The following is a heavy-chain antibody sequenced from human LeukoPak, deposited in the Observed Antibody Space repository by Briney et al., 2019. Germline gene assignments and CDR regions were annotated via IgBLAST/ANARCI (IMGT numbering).Heavy chain of an antibody. D-gene: IGHD6-13*01. J-gene: IGHJ3*01. CDR1: GFTFRSYG. CDR3: ARLSSAWSTLDAFDV. CDR2: IWYDGSNK. Sequence: GGSLRLSCAASGFTFRSYGMNWVRQAPGKGLEWVAIIWYDGSNKLYADSVKGRFTISRDNSMNTLYLQMNSLRVEDTAVYYCARLSSAWSTLDAFDVWGQGTMVTVSS. V-gene: IGHV3-33*08.